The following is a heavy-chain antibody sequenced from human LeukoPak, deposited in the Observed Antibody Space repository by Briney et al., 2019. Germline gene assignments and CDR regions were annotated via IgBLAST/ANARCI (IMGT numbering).Heavy chain of an antibody. J-gene: IGHJ6*02. Sequence: SETLSLTCTVSGGSINSYYWSWIRQPPGKGLEWIGYIYYSGSTNYNPSLKSRVTISVDRSKNQFSLKLSSVTAADTAVYYCASAGYYYDSSGYYPNGMDVWGQGTTVTVSS. CDR1: GGSINSYY. CDR2: IYYSGST. V-gene: IGHV4-59*12. CDR3: ASAGYYYDSSGYYPNGMDV. D-gene: IGHD3-22*01.